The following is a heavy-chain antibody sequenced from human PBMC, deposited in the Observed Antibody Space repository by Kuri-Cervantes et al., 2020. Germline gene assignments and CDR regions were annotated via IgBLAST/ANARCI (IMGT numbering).Heavy chain of an antibody. CDR2: IKQDGSEK. CDR1: GFTFSSYW. CDR3: AGKWLIDAFDI. J-gene: IGHJ3*02. V-gene: IGHV3-7*01. Sequence: GESLKISCAASGFTFSSYWMSWVRQAPGKGLEWVANIKQDGSEKYYVDSVKGRFTISRDNAKNSLYLQMSSLRAEDTAVYYCAGKWLIDAFDIWGQGTMVTVSS. D-gene: IGHD5-12*01.